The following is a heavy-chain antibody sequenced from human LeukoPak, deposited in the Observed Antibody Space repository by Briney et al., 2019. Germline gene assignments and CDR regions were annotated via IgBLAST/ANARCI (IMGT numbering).Heavy chain of an antibody. CDR3: AKDNRRHYTSGPNPDSLH. J-gene: IGHJ4*02. D-gene: IGHD6-19*01. CDR1: GVIFNNYA. CDR2: ISWNSGSI. V-gene: IGHV3-9*01. Sequence: GGSLRLSCAGSGVIFNNYAMHWVRQPPGKGLEWVSGISWNSGSIDYADSVKGRLTISRDNAKNSLYLQMNSLRVEDTAFYYCAKDNRRHYTSGPNPDSLHWGQGALVTVSS.